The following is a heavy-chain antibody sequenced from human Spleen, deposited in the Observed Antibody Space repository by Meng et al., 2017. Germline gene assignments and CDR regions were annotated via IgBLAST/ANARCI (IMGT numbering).Heavy chain of an antibody. CDR1: GGSISSSSYY. V-gene: IGHV4-39*07. CDR3: ARGLNWFDP. J-gene: IGHJ5*02. Sequence: LPLQESRPGLVKPSETLSLTCTVSGGSISSSSYYWGWLRQPPGKGLEWIGSMYYRGSTYYNPSLKSRVTISVDTSKNQFSLKLSSVTAADTAVYYCARGLNWFDPWGQGTLVTVSS. CDR2: MYYRGST.